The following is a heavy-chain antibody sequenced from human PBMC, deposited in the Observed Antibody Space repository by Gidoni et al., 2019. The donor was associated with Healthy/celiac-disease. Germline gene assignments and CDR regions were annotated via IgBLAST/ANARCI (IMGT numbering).Heavy chain of an antibody. CDR3: TTVTGVFDYYYYMDV. CDR2: IKSKTDGGTT. D-gene: IGHD3-10*01. Sequence: EVQLVESGGGLVKPGGSLRLSCAASGFTFSNAWMSWVRQAPGKGLEWVGRIKSKTDGGTTDYAAPVKGRFTISRDDSKNTLYLQMNSLKTEDTAVYYCTTVTGVFDYYYYMDVWGKGTTVTVSS. J-gene: IGHJ6*03. CDR1: GFTFSNAW. V-gene: IGHV3-15*01.